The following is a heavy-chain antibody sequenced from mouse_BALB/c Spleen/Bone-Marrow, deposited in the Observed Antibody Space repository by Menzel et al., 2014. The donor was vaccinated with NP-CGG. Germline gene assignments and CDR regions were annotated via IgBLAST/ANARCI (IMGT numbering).Heavy chain of an antibody. Sequence: VQLLQSGAGLVKPGASVKLSCKASGYTFTSYWMHWVQLRPGQGFEWIGEINPGNGGTNYNEKFKRRATLTVDKSSSTAYMQLSSLTSEDSAVYYCTVGGFDYWGQGTTLTVSS. V-gene: IGHV1S16*01. J-gene: IGHJ2*01. D-gene: IGHD3-1*01. CDR2: INPGNGGT. CDR1: GYTFTSYW. CDR3: TVGGFDY.